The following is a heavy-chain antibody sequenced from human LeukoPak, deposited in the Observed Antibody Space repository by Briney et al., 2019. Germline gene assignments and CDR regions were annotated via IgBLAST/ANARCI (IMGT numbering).Heavy chain of an antibody. CDR2: ISGSGGST. D-gene: IGHD3-3*01. CDR1: GFTFSSYA. Sequence: QPGGSLRLSCAASGFTFSSYAMSWVRQAPGKGLEWVSAISGSGGSTYYADSVKGRFTISRDNSKNTLYLQMNSLRAEDTAVYYCAKVRLRFLTTPTDAFDIWGQGTMVTVSS. J-gene: IGHJ3*02. CDR3: AKVRLRFLTTPTDAFDI. V-gene: IGHV3-23*01.